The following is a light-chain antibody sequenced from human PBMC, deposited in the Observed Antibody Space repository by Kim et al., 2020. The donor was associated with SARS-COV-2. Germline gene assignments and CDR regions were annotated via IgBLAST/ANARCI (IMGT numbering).Light chain of an antibody. CDR1: QGISSA. Sequence: AAVGDRVTITCLASQGISSALAWYQQKPGKAPKLLIYDASSLESGVPSRFSGSGSGTDFTLTISSLQPEDFATYYCQQTYSTPATFGQGTKVDIK. V-gene: IGKV1-13*02. J-gene: IGKJ1*01. CDR3: QQTYSTPAT. CDR2: DAS.